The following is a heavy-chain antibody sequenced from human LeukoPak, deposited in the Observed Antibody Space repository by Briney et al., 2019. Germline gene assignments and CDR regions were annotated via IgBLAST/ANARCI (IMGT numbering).Heavy chain of an antibody. J-gene: IGHJ4*02. Sequence: ASVKVSCKVSGYTLTELSMHWVRQAPGKGLEWMGGFDPEDGETIYAQKFQGRVTMTEDTSTDTAYMELSRLRSDDTAVYYCARVIIKGSTSCYFGYWGQGTLVTVSS. CDR3: ARVIIKGSTSCYFGY. V-gene: IGHV1-24*01. D-gene: IGHD2-2*01. CDR2: FDPEDGET. CDR1: GYTLTELS.